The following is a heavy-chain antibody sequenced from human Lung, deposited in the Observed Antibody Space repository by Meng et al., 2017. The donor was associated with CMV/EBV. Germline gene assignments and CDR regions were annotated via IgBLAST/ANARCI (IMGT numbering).Heavy chain of an antibody. CDR2: VNPISDDT. CDR3: AKSSDNGWSS. D-gene: IGHD6-19*01. J-gene: IGHJ4*01. CDR1: GYSFSGFY. V-gene: IGHV1-2*06. Sequence: LRLVQSGAEVKRPGASVKISCQASGYSFSGFYLNWARQAPGHGLEWLGRVNPISDDTHLAQKFEGRITVTRGATINTAFMELTRLRPDDTAVYYCAKSSDNGWSSWGPGTLVTVSS.